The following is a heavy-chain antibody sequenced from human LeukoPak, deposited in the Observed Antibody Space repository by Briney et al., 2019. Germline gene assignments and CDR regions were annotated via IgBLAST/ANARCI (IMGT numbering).Heavy chain of an antibody. Sequence: GGSLRLSCGTSGFTFSSYAMSWVRQAPGKGLEWVSLITAIAGDAYYADSVKGRFTISRDNSRNTLYLQMDSLRAEDSAIYYCVLKGLQLFGELLDWGQGTLVTVSS. V-gene: IGHV3-23*01. CDR3: VLKGLQLFGELLD. CDR2: ITAIAGDA. CDR1: GFTFSSYA. D-gene: IGHD3-10*01. J-gene: IGHJ4*02.